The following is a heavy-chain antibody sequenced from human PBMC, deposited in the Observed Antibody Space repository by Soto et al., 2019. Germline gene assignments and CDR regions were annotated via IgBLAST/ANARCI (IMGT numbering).Heavy chain of an antibody. CDR1: GGSISSYY. CDR2: IYYSGST. D-gene: IGHD4-17*01. V-gene: IGHV4-59*01. CDR3: ARDYYGDPYYFDY. Sequence: SETLSLTCTVSGGSISSYYWSWIRQPPGKGLEWIGYIYYSGSTNYNPSLKSRVTTSVDTSKNQFSLKLSSVTAADTAVYYCARDYYGDPYYFDYWGQGTLVTVSS. J-gene: IGHJ4*02.